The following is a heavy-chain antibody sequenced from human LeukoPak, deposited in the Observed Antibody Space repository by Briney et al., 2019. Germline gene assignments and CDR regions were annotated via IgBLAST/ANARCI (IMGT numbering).Heavy chain of an antibody. CDR3: ARDHNWGFDY. CDR1: GFIFSSFA. D-gene: IGHD7-27*01. J-gene: IGHJ4*02. CDR2: ISPIYDI. Sequence: PGGSLRLSCAASGFIFSSFAMNWVRQAPGKGLEWVSYISPIYDIYYSDSVRGRFTISRDNAKNSLYLQMNSLRDEDTAVYYCARDHNWGFDYWGQGTLVAVSS. V-gene: IGHV3-48*02.